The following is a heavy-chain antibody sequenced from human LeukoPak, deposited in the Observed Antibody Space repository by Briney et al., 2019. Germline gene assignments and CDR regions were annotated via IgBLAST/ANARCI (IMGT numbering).Heavy chain of an antibody. V-gene: IGHV4-59*01. D-gene: IGHD3-16*01. J-gene: IGHJ5*02. CDR2: IYYSGST. CDR3: ARGNYDYVWGSYWTPNWFDP. Sequence: SETLSLTCTVSGGSISSYYWSWIRQPPGKGLEWIGYIYYSGSTNYNPSLKSRVTISVDTSKNQFSLKLSSVTAADTAVYYCARGNYDYVWGSYWTPNWFDPWGQGTLVTVSS. CDR1: GGSISSYY.